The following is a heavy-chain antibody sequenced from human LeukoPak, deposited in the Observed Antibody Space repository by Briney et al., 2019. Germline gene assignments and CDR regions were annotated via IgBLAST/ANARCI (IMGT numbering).Heavy chain of an antibody. V-gene: IGHV4-59*12. D-gene: IGHD3-10*01. J-gene: IGHJ4*02. CDR1: GGSISSYY. CDR3: ARGWIGFGEF. Sequence: SETLSLTCTVSGGSISSYYWSWIRQPPGKGLEWIGYIYYSGSTNYNPSLKSRVTISVDTSKNQFSLKLSSVTAADTAVYYCARGWIGFGEFWGQGTLVTDSS. CDR2: IYYSGST.